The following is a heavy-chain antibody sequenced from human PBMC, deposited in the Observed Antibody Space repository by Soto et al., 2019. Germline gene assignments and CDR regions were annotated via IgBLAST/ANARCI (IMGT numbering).Heavy chain of an antibody. J-gene: IGHJ6*02. Sequence: GSLRLSCEASEFTFSQAWMSWVRQAPGRRLEWIGLIKRKTDGGTTDYAAPVKGRFTISRDDSANRLYLHMNSLKIEDTGVYYCSTGPIGRISSVPFHCYYGLDSWGQGTTVTVSS. CDR1: EFTFSQAW. CDR2: IKRKTDGGTT. CDR3: STGPIGRISSVPFHCYYGLDS. V-gene: IGHV3-15*01. D-gene: IGHD6-6*01.